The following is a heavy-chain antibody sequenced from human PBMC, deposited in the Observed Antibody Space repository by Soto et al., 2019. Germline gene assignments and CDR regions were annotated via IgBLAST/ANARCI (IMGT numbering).Heavy chain of an antibody. D-gene: IGHD6-6*01. CDR2: INHYGSI. CDR1: NGSLSGYS. J-gene: IGHJ5*02. V-gene: IGHV4-34*01. CDR3: ATGGGFIEGRMVWFDP. Sequence: QVHLQQWGAGLLKPSETLSLSCSVYNGSLSGYSWNWIRQPPGKGLEWIGEINHYGSINYNPSLRSRVTMSVDRSRNQFSLKLRSVTAADTAVYYCATGGGFIEGRMVWFDPWGQGAQVTVSS.